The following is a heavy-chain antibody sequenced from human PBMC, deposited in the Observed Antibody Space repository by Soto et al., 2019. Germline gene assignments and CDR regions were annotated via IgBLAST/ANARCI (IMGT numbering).Heavy chain of an antibody. D-gene: IGHD5-12*01. V-gene: IGHV1-46*01. J-gene: IGHJ4*02. Sequence: ASVKVSCKASGYTFTSYYMHWVRQAPGQGLEWMGIINPSGGSTSYAQKFQGRVTMTRDTSTSTVYMELSSLRSEDTAVYYCARDTSATVEIATISYFDYWGQGPLVTVSS. CDR1: GYTFTSYY. CDR2: INPSGGST. CDR3: ARDTSATVEIATISYFDY.